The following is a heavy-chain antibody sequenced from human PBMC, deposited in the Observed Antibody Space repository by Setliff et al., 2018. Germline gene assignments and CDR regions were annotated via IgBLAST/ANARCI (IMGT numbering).Heavy chain of an antibody. V-gene: IGHV3-7*01. D-gene: IGHD3-10*01. J-gene: IGHJ6*02. CDR2: IKQDGSEK. CDR3: ARDHAYGSRFYYYYYNMDV. CDR1: GFTFSSYW. Sequence: PGGSLRLSCAASGFTFSSYWMSWVRQAPGKGLEWVANIKQDGSEKYYVDSVKGRFTISRDNAKNSLYLQMNSLRAADTAVYYCARDHAYGSRFYYYYYNMDVWGQGTTVTVSS.